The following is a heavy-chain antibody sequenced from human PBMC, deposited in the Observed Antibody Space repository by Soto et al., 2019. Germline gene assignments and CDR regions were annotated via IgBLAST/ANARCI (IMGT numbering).Heavy chain of an antibody. CDR1: GGTFSSYA. CDR2: VIPIFGTA. Sequence: SSVKLSCKASGGTFSSYAISWVRQDPGQGREWMGGVIPIFGTANYAQKFQGRVTITADESTSTAYMELSSLRSEDTAVYYCAGTYSSGWNYYYYGMDVWGQGTTVTVSS. D-gene: IGHD6-19*01. CDR3: AGTYSSGWNYYYYGMDV. J-gene: IGHJ6*02. V-gene: IGHV1-69*13.